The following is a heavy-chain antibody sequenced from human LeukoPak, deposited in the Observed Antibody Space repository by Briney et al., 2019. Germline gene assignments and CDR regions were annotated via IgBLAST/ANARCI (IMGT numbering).Heavy chain of an antibody. Sequence: PGGSLRLSCVASGFSFSSYAVHWVREAPGKGLEWVTIISYDASKKYYADSVKGRFTISRDNSKNTLYLQMNSLRPEDTAVYYCARGGCSGGSCYSPYYFYGMDVWGKGTTVTVSS. V-gene: IGHV3-30*04. CDR2: ISYDASKK. CDR3: ARGGCSGGSCYSPYYFYGMDV. CDR1: GFSFSSYA. D-gene: IGHD2-15*01. J-gene: IGHJ6*04.